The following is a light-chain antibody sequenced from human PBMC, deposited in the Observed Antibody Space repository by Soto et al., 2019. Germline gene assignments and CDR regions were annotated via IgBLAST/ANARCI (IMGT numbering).Light chain of an antibody. CDR1: SSNIGSYP. V-gene: IGLV1-44*01. J-gene: IGLJ1*01. CDR2: GNI. CDR3: ATWDDGLNGPLYV. Sequence: QSVLTQPPSASRTPGQRVTISCSGGSSNIGSYPVNWYQQLPGTAPKLLIYGNIVRPSGVSDRFSGSKSGTSASLAISGLQSEDEAEYYCATWDDGLNGPLYVFGSGTKLTVL.